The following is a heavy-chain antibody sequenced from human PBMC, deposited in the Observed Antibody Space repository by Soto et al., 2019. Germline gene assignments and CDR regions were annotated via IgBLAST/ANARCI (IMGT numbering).Heavy chain of an antibody. J-gene: IGHJ4*02. Sequence: SETLSLTCNVSGGSISSGNYYWSWIRQHPGKGLEWIGYIYYSGNTYYNPSLRSRVSISIDTSKNQFSLKLSSVTAADTAVYYCARDRYSGFQFDFWGQGTLVTVSS. V-gene: IGHV4-31*03. CDR2: IYYSGNT. CDR3: ARDRYSGFQFDF. CDR1: GGSISSGNYY. D-gene: IGHD5-12*01.